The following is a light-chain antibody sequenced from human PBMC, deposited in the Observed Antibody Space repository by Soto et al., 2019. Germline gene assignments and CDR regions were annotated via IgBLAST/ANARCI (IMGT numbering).Light chain of an antibody. CDR1: QSIFSY. V-gene: IGKV1-39*01. Sequence: DIQMTQSPSSLSASVGDRVTITCRSSQSIFSYLNWYHQKAGEAPQLLIYSASSLQSGVPARFSAGGYGTDFTLSISSLQPVDYAIYYCQQTYSGPRTFGQGTKLEIK. J-gene: IGKJ2*02. CDR2: SAS. CDR3: QQTYSGPRT.